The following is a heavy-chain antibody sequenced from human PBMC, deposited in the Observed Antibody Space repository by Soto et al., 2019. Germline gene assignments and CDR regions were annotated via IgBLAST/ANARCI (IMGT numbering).Heavy chain of an antibody. Sequence: QVQLVQSGAEVKKPGSSVKVSCKASGDTFSSSYAISWVRQAPGQGLEWMGGIIPIFATANYAQKFQGRGTITXXEXTXXAYLELSSLRSEDTAVYYCAKTPPRTTATAYYFDYWGQGTLVTVSS. D-gene: IGHD4-17*01. CDR3: AKTPPRTTATAYYFDY. CDR2: IIPIFATA. J-gene: IGHJ4*02. CDR1: GDTFSSSYA. V-gene: IGHV1-69*05.